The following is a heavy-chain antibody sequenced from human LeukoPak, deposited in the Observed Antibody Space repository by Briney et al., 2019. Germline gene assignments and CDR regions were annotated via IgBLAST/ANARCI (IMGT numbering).Heavy chain of an antibody. CDR2: IYYSGST. J-gene: IGHJ6*04. V-gene: IGHV4-31*03. D-gene: IGHD3-10*01. CDR3: ARESITMVRGVISDGMDV. Sequence: SQTLSLTCTVSGGSISSGGYFWSWIRQHPGKGLEWIGYIYYSGSTYYNPSLKSRVTISVDTSKNQFSLKLSSVTAADTAVYYCARESITMVRGVISDGMDVWGKGTTVTVSS. CDR1: GGSISSGGYF.